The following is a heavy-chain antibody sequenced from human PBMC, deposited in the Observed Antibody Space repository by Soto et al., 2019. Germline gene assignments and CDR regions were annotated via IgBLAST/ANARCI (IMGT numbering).Heavy chain of an antibody. CDR3: AKAWGIDY. CDR1: GFTFSSYA. CDR2: ISSSSSYT. D-gene: IGHD7-27*01. V-gene: IGHV3-11*03. Sequence: GGSLRLSCAASGFTFSSYAMSWIRQAPGKGLEWVSYISSSSSYTNYADSVKGRFTISRDNAKNSLYLQMNSLRVEDTAIYYCAKAWGIDYWGQGTLVTVSS. J-gene: IGHJ4*02.